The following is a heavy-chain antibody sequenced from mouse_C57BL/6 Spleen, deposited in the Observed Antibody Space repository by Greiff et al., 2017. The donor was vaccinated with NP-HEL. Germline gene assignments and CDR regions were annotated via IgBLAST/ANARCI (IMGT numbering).Heavy chain of an antibody. V-gene: IGHV5-17*01. CDR2: ISSGSSTI. D-gene: IGHD1-1*01. CDR3: ARNNYYGNWYFDV. CDR1: GFTFSDYG. J-gene: IGHJ1*03. Sequence: EVMLVESGGGLVKPGGSLKLSCAASGFTFSDYGMHWVRQAPEKGLEWVAYISSGSSTIYYADTVKGRFTISRDNVKNTLFLQMTSLRSEDTAMYYCARNNYYGNWYFDVWGTGTTVTVSS.